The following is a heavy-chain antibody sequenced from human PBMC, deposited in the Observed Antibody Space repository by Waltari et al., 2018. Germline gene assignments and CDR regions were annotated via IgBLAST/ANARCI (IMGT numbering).Heavy chain of an antibody. CDR2: IYYSGST. D-gene: IGHD6-6*01. CDR3: ARDKASSATFDY. Sequence: QLQLQESGPGLVKPSETLSLTCTVSGGSISSSSYYWGWIRQPPGKGLAWMGSIYYSGSTYYNPSLKSRVTISVDTSKNQFSLKLSSVTAADTAVYYCARDKASSATFDYWGQGTLVTVSS. V-gene: IGHV4-39*07. CDR1: GGSISSSSYY. J-gene: IGHJ4*02.